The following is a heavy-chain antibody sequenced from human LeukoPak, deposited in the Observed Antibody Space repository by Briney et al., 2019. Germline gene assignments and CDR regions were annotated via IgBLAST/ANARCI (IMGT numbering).Heavy chain of an antibody. D-gene: IGHD3-3*01. J-gene: IGHJ4*02. CDR2: INHRGST. Sequence: SETLSLTCAVYGGSFSGYYWSWIRQPPGKGREWIGEINHRGSTNYNPSLKSRVTISVDTSKNQFSLKLSSVTAADTAVYYCARARFLEWLLYAGTGYYFDYWGQGTLVTVSS. V-gene: IGHV4-34*01. CDR1: GGSFSGYY. CDR3: ARARFLEWLLYAGTGYYFDY.